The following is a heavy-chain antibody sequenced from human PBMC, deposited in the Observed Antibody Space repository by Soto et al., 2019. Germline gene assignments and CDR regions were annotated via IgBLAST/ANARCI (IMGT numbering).Heavy chain of an antibody. D-gene: IGHD6-19*01. CDR1: SYTFSSLG. V-gene: IGHV1-18*01. CDR3: ARDLGSSGLSFSY. J-gene: IGHJ4*02. CDR2: ISAYNGNT. Sequence: CTASSYTFSSLGMWGVRHAPGQGLEWMGWISAYNGNTNYAQKLQGRVTMTTDTSTSTAYMELRSLRSDDTAVYYCARDLGSSGLSFSYWGQGTRVIVSS.